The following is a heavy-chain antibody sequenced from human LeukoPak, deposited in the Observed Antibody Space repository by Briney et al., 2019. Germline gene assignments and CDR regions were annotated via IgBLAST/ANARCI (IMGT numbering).Heavy chain of an antibody. CDR1: GFSLSDHY. D-gene: IGHD5-12*01. V-gene: IGHV3-11*03. J-gene: IGHJ4*02. CDR2: SSSSGSYT. Sequence: GGSLRLSCAAAGFSLSDHYMSWIRQAPGKGLEWVSYSSSSGSYTNYADSVKGRFTISRDNAKNSLYLQMNSLRAEDTAVYYCAKDPYRASSGLVDYWGQGTLVTVSS. CDR3: AKDPYRASSGLVDY.